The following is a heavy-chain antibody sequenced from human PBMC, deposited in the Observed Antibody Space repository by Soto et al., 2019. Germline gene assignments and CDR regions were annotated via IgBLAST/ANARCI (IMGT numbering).Heavy chain of an antibody. D-gene: IGHD3-22*01. CDR2: VYYTGST. CDR3: ARGRTVRNYADDSSDYFYLFDY. Sequence: SETLSLTCTVSGDSISTFYWGWMRQSPGKELEWIGYVYYTGSTNYSPSLKSRVTISVDRSKNQFSLKLTSANAADTAVYYCARGRTVRNYADDSSDYFYLFDYWGQGTQVTVSS. CDR1: GDSISTFY. J-gene: IGHJ4*02. V-gene: IGHV4-59*01.